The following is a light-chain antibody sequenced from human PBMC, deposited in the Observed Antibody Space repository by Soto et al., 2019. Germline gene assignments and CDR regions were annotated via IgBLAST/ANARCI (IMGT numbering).Light chain of an antibody. Sequence: DIQLTQSPSFLSASVGDRVTITCRASQDISSFLAWYQQKPGKAPNLLISGASTLQSGVPSRFSGSGSGTEFTLTISSLQPEDFAPYYCQQLNSYPHFGQGTRLEIK. CDR3: QQLNSYPH. CDR1: QDISSF. CDR2: GAS. J-gene: IGKJ5*01. V-gene: IGKV1-9*01.